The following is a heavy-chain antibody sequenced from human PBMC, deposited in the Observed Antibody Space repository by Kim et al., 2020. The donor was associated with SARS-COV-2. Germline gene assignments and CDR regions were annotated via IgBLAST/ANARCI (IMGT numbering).Heavy chain of an antibody. CDR2: IYSVGSST. CDR1: GFTFSSYA. J-gene: IGHJ4*02. Sequence: GGSLRLSCAASGFTFSSYAMSWVRQAPGKGLEWVSVIYSVGSSTYYADSVKGRFTISRDNSKNTLYLQMNRLRAEDTDVYYCAKVRDSSGWYPLYYFDYWGQGTLVTVSS. D-gene: IGHD6-19*01. V-gene: IGHV3-23*03. CDR3: AKVRDSSGWYPLYYFDY.